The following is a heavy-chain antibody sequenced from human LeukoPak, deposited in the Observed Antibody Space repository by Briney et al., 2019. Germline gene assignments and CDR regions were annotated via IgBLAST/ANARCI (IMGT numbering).Heavy chain of an antibody. D-gene: IGHD3-9*01. CDR3: ARRRDILTTGWFDP. J-gene: IGHJ5*02. Sequence: SGGSLRLSCAASGFTFTTYWMSWVRQAPGKGLEWVANIKQDGSEKYYVDSVKGRFTISRDNAKNSLYLQMNSLRAEDTAVYYCARRRDILTTGWFDPWGQGTLVTVSS. V-gene: IGHV3-7*01. CDR1: GFTFTTYW. CDR2: IKQDGSEK.